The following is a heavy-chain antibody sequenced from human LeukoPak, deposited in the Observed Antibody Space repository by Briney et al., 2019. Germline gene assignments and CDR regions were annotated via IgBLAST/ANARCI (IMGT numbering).Heavy chain of an antibody. Sequence: GGSLRLSCAASEFTFSSYSMNWVRQAPGKGLGWVSYITNSGNSKSYADSVKGRFTISRDNSKNTLYLQMFSLRAEDTAVFYCAKHVKSCGVDCYSNLDYWGQGTLVTVSS. D-gene: IGHD2-21*02. V-gene: IGHV3-48*01. CDR1: EFTFSSYS. J-gene: IGHJ4*02. CDR3: AKHVKSCGVDCYSNLDY. CDR2: ITNSGNSK.